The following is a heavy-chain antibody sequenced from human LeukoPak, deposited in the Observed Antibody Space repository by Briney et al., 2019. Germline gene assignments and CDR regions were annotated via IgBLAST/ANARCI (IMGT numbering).Heavy chain of an antibody. CDR3: VRGPRGQRFDY. V-gene: IGHV1-46*02. J-gene: IGHJ4*02. CDR1: GYTFNTYY. CDR2: INPGGGDT. Sequence: ASVKVSCKASGYTFNTYYIHWVRQAPGQGLEWMGLINPGGGDTSYAQNLQGRVTMTRDTSTSTVYMELSSLISEDTAVYYCVRGPRGQRFDYWGQGTLVTVSS. D-gene: IGHD1-1*01.